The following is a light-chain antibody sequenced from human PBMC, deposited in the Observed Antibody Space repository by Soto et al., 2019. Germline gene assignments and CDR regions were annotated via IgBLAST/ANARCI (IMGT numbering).Light chain of an antibody. CDR3: SSYGGSNNYVV. CDR2: EVN. J-gene: IGLJ2*01. Sequence: QPALTQPPSASGSPGQSVTISCTGTTSDVGGYNYVSWYQQHPGKAPKLMIYEVNKRPSGVPDRFSGSKSGTTASLTVSGLQAEDEADYYCSSYGGSNNYVVFGGGTKVTVL. V-gene: IGLV2-8*01. CDR1: TSDVGGYNY.